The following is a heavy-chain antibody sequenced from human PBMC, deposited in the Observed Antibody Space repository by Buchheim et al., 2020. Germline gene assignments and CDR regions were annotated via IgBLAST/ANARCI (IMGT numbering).Heavy chain of an antibody. CDR3: ARNPGAQNWA. Sequence: EVQLVESGGGLVQPGGSLRLSCEASGFTVGNNYLGWVRQPPGRGLEGVSLIYSGGSTEYADSVKGRFTISRDSSQNKLYLQMNSLRAEDTAVYYCARNPGAQNWAWGQGTL. D-gene: IGHD3-10*01. CDR2: IYSGGST. CDR1: GFTVGNNY. J-gene: IGHJ5*02. V-gene: IGHV3-66*01.